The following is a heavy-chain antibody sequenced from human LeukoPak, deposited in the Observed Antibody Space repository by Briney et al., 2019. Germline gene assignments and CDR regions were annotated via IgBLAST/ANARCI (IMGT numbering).Heavy chain of an antibody. J-gene: IGHJ5*02. CDR3: ARDGAVAGTGGWFDP. CDR2: INPSGGNT. D-gene: IGHD6-19*01. V-gene: IGHV1-46*01. Sequence: GASVKVSCKASGYTFTSYYMHWVRQAPGQGLEWMGIINPSGGNTSYAQKFQGRVTMTRDTSTSTVYMELSSLRSEDTAVYYCARDGAVAGTGGWFDPWGQGTLVTVSS. CDR1: GYTFTSYY.